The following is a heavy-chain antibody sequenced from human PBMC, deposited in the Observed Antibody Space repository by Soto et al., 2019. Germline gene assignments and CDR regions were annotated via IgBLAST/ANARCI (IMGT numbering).Heavy chain of an antibody. V-gene: IGHV5-51*01. J-gene: IGHJ4*02. CDR3: ARIWEMATVAACDF. D-gene: IGHD6-25*01. CDR2: IYPGDSDT. Sequence: PGESLKISCRVSGYTFTNVWIGWVRQMPGKGLEWMGIIYPGDSDTRYSPSFQGQVTISVDKSISTAYLQWSSLKASDTAMYYCARIWEMATVAACDFWGQGTLVSISS. CDR1: GYTFTNVW.